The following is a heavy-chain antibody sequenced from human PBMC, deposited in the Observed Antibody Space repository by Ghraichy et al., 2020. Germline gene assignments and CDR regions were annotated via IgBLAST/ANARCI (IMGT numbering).Heavy chain of an antibody. Sequence: GGSLRLSCTASGFTFGDYAMSWFRQAPGKGLEWVGFIRSKAYGGTTEYAASVKGRFTISRDDSKSIAYLQMNSLKTEDTAVYYCTKVTGGGSGAGDYYYYYMDVWGKGTTVTVSS. CDR2: IRSKAYGGTT. D-gene: IGHD3-16*01. V-gene: IGHV3-49*03. J-gene: IGHJ6*03. CDR1: GFTFGDYA. CDR3: TKVTGGGSGAGDYYYYYMDV.